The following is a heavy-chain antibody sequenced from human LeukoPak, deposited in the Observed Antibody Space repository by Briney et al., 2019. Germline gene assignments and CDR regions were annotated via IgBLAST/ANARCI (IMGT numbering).Heavy chain of an antibody. CDR2: IYSGGST. V-gene: IGHV3-66*01. J-gene: IGHJ4*02. Sequence: GGSLRLSCAASGFTVSSNYMSWVRQAPGKGLEWVSVIYSGGSTYYADSVKGRFTISRDNSKNTLYLQMNSLRAEDTAVYYCARASAATRFGHDYWGQGTLVTVS. CDR1: GFTVSSNY. CDR3: ARASAATRFGHDY. D-gene: IGHD2-15*01.